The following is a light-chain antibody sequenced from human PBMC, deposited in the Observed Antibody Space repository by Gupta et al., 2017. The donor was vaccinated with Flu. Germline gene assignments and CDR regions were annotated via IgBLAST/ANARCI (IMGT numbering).Light chain of an antibody. CDR3: QQEDGSPFI. Sequence: EIVLTQSPATLSLSPGERATLSCGASQSINSNYLAWYQKKPGLAPRLLIYDASSRATGIPDRFSGSGSGTEFTLTISRLEPEDFAVYYCQQEDGSPFIFGQGTRLEIK. CDR1: QSINSNY. CDR2: DAS. J-gene: IGKJ5*01. V-gene: IGKV3D-20*01.